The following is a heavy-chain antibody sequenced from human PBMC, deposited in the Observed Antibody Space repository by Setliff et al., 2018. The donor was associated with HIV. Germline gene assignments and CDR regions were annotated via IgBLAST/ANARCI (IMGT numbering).Heavy chain of an antibody. Sequence: GGSLRLSCAASGFSFSSYGMNWVRQAPGKGLEWVSYISSTSSNIYYVDSVEGRFTISRDNADNSLYLQMNSLRVEDTATYYCARARGSVGYYGSGTMYYMDVWGKGTTVTVSS. D-gene: IGHD3-10*01. V-gene: IGHV3-48*01. CDR3: ARARGSVGYYGSGTMYYMDV. CDR1: GFSFSSYG. J-gene: IGHJ6*03. CDR2: ISSTSSNI.